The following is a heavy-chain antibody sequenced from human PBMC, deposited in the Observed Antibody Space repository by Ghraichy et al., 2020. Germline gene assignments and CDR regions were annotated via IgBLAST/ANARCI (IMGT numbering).Heavy chain of an antibody. CDR2: IYYSGST. V-gene: IGHV4-39*01. CDR1: GGSISSSSYY. Sequence: SETLPLTCTVSGGSISSSSYYWGWIRQPPGKGLEWIGSIYYSGSTYYNPSLKSRVTISVDTSKNQFSLKLSSVTAADTAVYYCRGVGYCNSTSCRGDYWGQGTLVTVSS. CDR3: RGVGYCNSTSCRGDY. J-gene: IGHJ4*02. D-gene: IGHD2-2*01.